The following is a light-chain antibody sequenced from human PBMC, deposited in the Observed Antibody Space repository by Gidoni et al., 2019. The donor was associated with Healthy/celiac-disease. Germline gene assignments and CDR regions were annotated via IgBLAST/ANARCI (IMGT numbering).Light chain of an antibody. V-gene: IGKV3-20*01. J-gene: IGKJ2*01. CDR1: QSVSSSY. CDR3: HQYGSSPPNPGST. CDR2: GAS. Sequence: EIVLTQSPGTQSLYPGERATLSCRASQSVSSSYLAWYQQKHVQAPRLLIYGASSMATGIPHSFSVSGSGSDFTLTISRLEPEAFAVYFCHQYGSSPPNPGSTFXQXTKLEIK.